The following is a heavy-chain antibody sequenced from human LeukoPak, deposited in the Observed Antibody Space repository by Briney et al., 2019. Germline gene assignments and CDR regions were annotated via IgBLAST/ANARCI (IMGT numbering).Heavy chain of an antibody. Sequence: SVKVSCKASGGTFSSYAISWVRQAPGQGLEWMGGIIPIFGTENYAQKFQGRVTITTDESTSTAYMELSSLRSEDTAVYYCAGSIWFGEFNAEVVFDYWGQGTLVTVSS. CDR2: IIPIFGTE. J-gene: IGHJ4*02. V-gene: IGHV1-69*05. CDR3: AGSIWFGEFNAEVVFDY. D-gene: IGHD3-10*01. CDR1: GGTFSSYA.